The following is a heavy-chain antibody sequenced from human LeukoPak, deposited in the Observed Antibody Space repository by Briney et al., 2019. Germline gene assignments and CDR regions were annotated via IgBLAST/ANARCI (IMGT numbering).Heavy chain of an antibody. CDR3: ARDRNYGSGSYSLYYYYGMDV. CDR2: ISSSGSYI. CDR1: AFSVSTNY. V-gene: IGHV3-21*01. Sequence: GGSLRLSCAASAFSVSTNYMNWVRQAPGKGLEWVSSISSSGSYIYYADSVKGRFTISRDNAKNSLYLQMNSLRAEDTAVYYCARDRNYGSGSYSLYYYYGMDVWGKGTTVTVSS. D-gene: IGHD3-10*01. J-gene: IGHJ6*04.